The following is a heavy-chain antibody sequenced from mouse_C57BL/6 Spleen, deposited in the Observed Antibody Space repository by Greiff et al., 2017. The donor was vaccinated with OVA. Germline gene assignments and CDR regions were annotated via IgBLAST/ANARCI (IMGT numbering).Heavy chain of an antibody. D-gene: IGHD2-2*01. V-gene: IGHV1-50*01. CDR3: ARGLPHYYAMDY. CDR2: IDPSDSYT. Sequence: VQLQQPGAELVKPGASVKLSCKASGYTFTSYWMQWVKQRPGQGLEWIGEIDPSDSYTNYNQKFKGKATLTVDTSSSTAYMQHSSLTSEDSAVYYCARGLPHYYAMDYWGQGTSVTVSS. CDR1: GYTFTSYW. J-gene: IGHJ4*01.